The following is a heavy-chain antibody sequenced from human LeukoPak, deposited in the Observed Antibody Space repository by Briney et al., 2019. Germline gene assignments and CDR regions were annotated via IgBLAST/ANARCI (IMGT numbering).Heavy chain of an antibody. CDR2: IATDGRDK. CDR1: GFTFSNYG. CDR3: AKDSKVAAAGYFFDY. V-gene: IGHV3-30*18. J-gene: IGHJ4*02. Sequence: GGSLRLSCAASGFTFSNYGMHWVRQAPGKGLEWVAVIATDGRDKKYADSVKGRFTISRDNSKNTLYLEMNSLRPEDTAVYHCAKDSKVAAAGYFFDYWGQGTLVTVSS. D-gene: IGHD6-13*01.